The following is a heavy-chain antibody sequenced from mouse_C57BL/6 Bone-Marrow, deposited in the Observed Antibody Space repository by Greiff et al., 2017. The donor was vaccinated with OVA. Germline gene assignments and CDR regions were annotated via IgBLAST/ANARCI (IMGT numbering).Heavy chain of an antibody. CDR2: IDPSDSYT. D-gene: IGHD3-2*02. CDR3: ARCRAQATNYAMDY. CDR1: GYTFTSYW. V-gene: IGHV1-50*01. J-gene: IGHJ4*01. Sequence: QVQLQQPGAELVKPGASVKLSCKASGYTFTSYWMQWVKQRPGQGLEWIGEIDPSDSYTNYNQKFKGKATLTVDTSSSTAYMQLSSLTSEDSAVYYCARCRAQATNYAMDYWGQGTSVTVSS.